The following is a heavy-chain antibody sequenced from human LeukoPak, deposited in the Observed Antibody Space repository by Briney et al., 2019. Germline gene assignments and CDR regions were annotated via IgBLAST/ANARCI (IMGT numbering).Heavy chain of an antibody. V-gene: IGHV1-69*13. Sequence: ASVKVSCKASGGTFSSYAISWVRQAPGQGLERMGGIIPIFGTANYAQKFQGRVTITADESTSTAYMELSSLRSEDTAVYYCARDRRNYYGMDVWGQGTTVTVS. J-gene: IGHJ6*02. CDR1: GGTFSSYA. CDR2: IIPIFGTA. CDR3: ARDRRNYYGMDV.